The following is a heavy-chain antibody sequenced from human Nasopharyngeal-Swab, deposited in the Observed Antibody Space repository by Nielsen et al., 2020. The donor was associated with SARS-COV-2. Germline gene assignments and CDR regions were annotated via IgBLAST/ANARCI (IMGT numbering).Heavy chain of an antibody. CDR2: VYYSGST. V-gene: IGHV4-59*01. D-gene: IGHD3-9*01. Sequence: GSLRLSCTVSGGSISSYYWNWVRQPPGKGLEWIAYVYYSGSTKYNPSLKSRVTIAVDRAKNQVSLKLTSVTAADTAVYYCARGDILTPYYYMDVWGRGTTVAVSS. CDR1: GGSISSYY. CDR3: ARGDILTPYYYMDV. J-gene: IGHJ6*03.